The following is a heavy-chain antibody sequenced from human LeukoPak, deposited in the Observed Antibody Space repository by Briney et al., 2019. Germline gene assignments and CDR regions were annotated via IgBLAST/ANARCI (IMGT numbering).Heavy chain of an antibody. D-gene: IGHD6-13*01. CDR2: IYSGGST. Sequence: GGSLRLSCAASGFTVSSNYMSWVRQAPGKGLEWVSVIYSGGSTYYADSVKGRFTISRDNSKNTLYLQMNSLRAEDTAVYYCAGGLEDAYSSSWYPPGYWGQGTLVTVSS. CDR3: AGGLEDAYSSSWYPPGY. V-gene: IGHV3-53*01. CDR1: GFTVSSNY. J-gene: IGHJ4*02.